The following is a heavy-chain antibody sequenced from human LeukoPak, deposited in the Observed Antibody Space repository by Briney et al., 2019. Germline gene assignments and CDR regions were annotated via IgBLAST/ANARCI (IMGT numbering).Heavy chain of an antibody. D-gene: IGHD3-16*02. Sequence: ASVKVSCEASGYTLTGYYMLWVRQAPGQGLEWMGWINPNSGGTNYAQKFQGRVTMTRDTTISTAYMELSRLRSDDSSMYYYARVERYPDAFDIWGQGTMVTVSS. CDR1: GYTLTGYY. CDR3: ARVERYPDAFDI. CDR2: INPNSGGT. J-gene: IGHJ3*02. V-gene: IGHV1-2*02.